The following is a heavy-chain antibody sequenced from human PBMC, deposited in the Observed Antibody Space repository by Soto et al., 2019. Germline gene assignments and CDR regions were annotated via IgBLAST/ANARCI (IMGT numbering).Heavy chain of an antibody. V-gene: IGHV4-34*01. D-gene: IGHD7-27*01. CDR2: INHSGST. J-gene: IGHJ4*02. CDR1: GGSFSGYY. Sequence: QVQLQQWGAGLLKPSETLSLTCAVYGGSFSGYYWNWIRQPPGKGLEWIGEINHSGSTNYNPSLKSRVTLSVDTSKKPFSLKLSSVTAADTAVYYCARGWGRIFDYWGQGTLVTVSS. CDR3: ARGWGRIFDY.